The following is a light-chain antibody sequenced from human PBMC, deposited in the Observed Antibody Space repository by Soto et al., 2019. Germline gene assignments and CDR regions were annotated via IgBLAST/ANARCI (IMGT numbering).Light chain of an antibody. CDR1: QSVSNSY. CDR2: GAS. Sequence: IVLTQSPGTLSLSPGERATLSCRASQSVSNSYLAWYQQRPGQAPRLLIYGASFRATGVPDRFSVSGSVTDISLTISRLEPEDFAVYYCQLYGASPPYPFGQGTKLEVK. CDR3: QLYGASPPYP. V-gene: IGKV3-20*01. J-gene: IGKJ2*01.